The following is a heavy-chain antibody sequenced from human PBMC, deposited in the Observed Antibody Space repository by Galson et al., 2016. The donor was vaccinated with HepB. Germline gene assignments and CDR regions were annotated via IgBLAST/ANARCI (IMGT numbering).Heavy chain of an antibody. V-gene: IGHV3-23*01. Sequence: SLRLSCAASGFTFSSYAMSWVRQAPGKGLEWVSVISNSGGSTYYAGSVKGRFTISRDNSKNTLYLQMNSLRAEDTAVYYCAGGYYGSGSYYAYWGQGTLVTVSS. CDR1: GFTFSSYA. J-gene: IGHJ4*02. CDR3: AGGYYGSGSYYAY. CDR2: ISNSGGST. D-gene: IGHD3-10*01.